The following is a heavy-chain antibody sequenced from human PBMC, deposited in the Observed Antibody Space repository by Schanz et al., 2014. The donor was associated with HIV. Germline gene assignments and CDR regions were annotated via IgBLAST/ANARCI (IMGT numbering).Heavy chain of an antibody. CDR1: GYTFTSYY. J-gene: IGHJ6*02. V-gene: IGHV1-46*01. CDR3: ARGARYGMDV. CDR2: IIPVFGTA. Sequence: QVQLVQSGAEVKRPGASVKVSCKASGYTFTSYYMHWVRQAPGQGLEWMGGIIPVFGTANYAQKFQGRVTINADQSTTTVYMYLSSLRSDDTAVYYCARGARYGMDVWGQGTTVTVSS.